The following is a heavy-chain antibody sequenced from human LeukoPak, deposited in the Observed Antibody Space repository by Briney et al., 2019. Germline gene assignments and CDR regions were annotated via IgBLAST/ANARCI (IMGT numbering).Heavy chain of an antibody. V-gene: IGHV4-34*01. Sequence: PSETLSLTCAVYGGSFSGYYWSWIRQPPGKGLEWIGEINHSGSTNYDPSLKSRVTISVDTSKTLFSLKLSSVTAADTAVYYCARSRLHPIIFDYWGQGTLVTVSS. CDR2: INHSGST. CDR3: ARSRLHPIIFDY. CDR1: GGSFSGYY. J-gene: IGHJ4*02. D-gene: IGHD5-24*01.